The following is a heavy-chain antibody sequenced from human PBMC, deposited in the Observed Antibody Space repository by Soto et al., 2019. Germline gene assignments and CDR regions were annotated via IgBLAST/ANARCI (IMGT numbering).Heavy chain of an antibody. V-gene: IGHV4-39*01. J-gene: IGHJ4*02. CDR2: IYYSGST. CDR3: ARRGGFPTIDY. CDR1: GGSISSSSYY. Sequence: QLQLQESGPGLVKPSETLSLTCTVSGGSISSSSYYWGWIRQPPGKGLEWIGSIYYSGSTYYNPSPKSRATISVHQSKNPFPLKLSSVPPPGPAVYYCARRGGFPTIDYWGQGTLVTVSS. D-gene: IGHD3-10*01.